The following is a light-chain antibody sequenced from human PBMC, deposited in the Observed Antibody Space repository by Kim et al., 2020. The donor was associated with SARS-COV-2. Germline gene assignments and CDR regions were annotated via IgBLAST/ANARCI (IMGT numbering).Light chain of an antibody. CDR2: EDR. CDR1: KLGDKN. CDR3: QAWDRSNVV. J-gene: IGLJ2*01. V-gene: IGLV3-1*01. Sequence: VSPGQTASITCTGEKLGDKNVCWYQQKPGQSPLLVIYEDRKRPSGIPERFSGSNSGNTATLTISGAQAMDEAAYYCQAWDRSNVVFGGGTKLTVL.